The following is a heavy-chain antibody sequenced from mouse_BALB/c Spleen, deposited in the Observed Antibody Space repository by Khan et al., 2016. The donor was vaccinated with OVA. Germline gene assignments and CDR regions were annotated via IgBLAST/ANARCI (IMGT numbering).Heavy chain of an antibody. V-gene: IGHV5-12*02. CDR3: AREGDDGGLAY. D-gene: IGHD2-3*01. Sequence: EVELVESGGGLVQPGGSLKLSCATSGFTFSDYYMYWVRQTPEKRLEWVAYISNRGSTTYYPDTLRGRFTISRDNAKTTLFLHMSRLKSEDTAIYYCAREGDDGGLAYWGQGTLVTVSA. CDR2: ISNRGSTT. J-gene: IGHJ3*01. CDR1: GFTFSDYY.